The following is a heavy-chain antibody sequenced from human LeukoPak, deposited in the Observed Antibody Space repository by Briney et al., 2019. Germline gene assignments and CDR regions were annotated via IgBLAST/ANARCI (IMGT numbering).Heavy chain of an antibody. J-gene: IGHJ4*02. V-gene: IGHV4-34*01. Sequence: SETLSLTCAVYGGSFSGYYWSWIRQPPGKGLEWIGEINHSGSTNYNPSLKSRVTISVDTSKNQFSLKLSAVTAADTAVYYCARGRDSYGDYWGQGTLVTVSS. CDR3: ARGRDSYGDY. D-gene: IGHD5-18*01. CDR1: GGSFSGYY. CDR2: INHSGST.